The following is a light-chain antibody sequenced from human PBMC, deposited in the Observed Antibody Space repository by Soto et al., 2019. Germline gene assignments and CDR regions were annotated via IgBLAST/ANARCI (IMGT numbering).Light chain of an antibody. Sequence: ESVLTQSPGTLSLSPGDRATLSCRASQSGSKSCFAWYQQKPGQAPRLLIYGVSSRATGIPDRFSGSGSGTDFTLTISRLEPEDFVVYYCQQYSTLPHTFGHGTKLEVK. CDR2: GVS. J-gene: IGKJ2*01. CDR1: QSGSKSC. CDR3: QQYSTLPHT. V-gene: IGKV3-20*01.